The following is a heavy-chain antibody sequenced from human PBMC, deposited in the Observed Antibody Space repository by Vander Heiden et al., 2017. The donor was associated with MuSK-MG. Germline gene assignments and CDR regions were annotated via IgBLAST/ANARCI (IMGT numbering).Heavy chain of an antibody. CDR1: GGSSSGYY. CDR2: INHSGST. Sequence: QVQLQQWGAGLLKPSETLSLTCAVYGGSSSGYYWSWIRQPPGKGLEWIGEINHSGSTNYNPSLKSRVTISVDTSKNQFSLKLSSVTAADTAVYYCATRGAVGIRMYYFDYWGHGTLVTVSS. D-gene: IGHD7-27*01. V-gene: IGHV4-34*01. J-gene: IGHJ4*01. CDR3: ATRGAVGIRMYYFDY.